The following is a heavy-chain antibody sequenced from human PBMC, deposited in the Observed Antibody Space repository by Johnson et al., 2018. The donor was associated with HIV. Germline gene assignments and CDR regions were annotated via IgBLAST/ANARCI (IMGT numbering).Heavy chain of an antibody. CDR1: GFTFSSYG. D-gene: IGHD6-19*01. V-gene: IGHV3-30*02. CDR3: AKGFLGQWLVQDAFDI. Sequence: QMLLVESGGGVVQPGGSLRLSCAASGFTFSSYGMHWVRQAPGKGLEWVAFIRYDGSNKYYADSVKGRFTISRDNSKNTLYLQMNSLRAEDTAVYYCAKGFLGQWLVQDAFDIWGQGTMVTVSS. J-gene: IGHJ3*02. CDR2: IRYDGSNK.